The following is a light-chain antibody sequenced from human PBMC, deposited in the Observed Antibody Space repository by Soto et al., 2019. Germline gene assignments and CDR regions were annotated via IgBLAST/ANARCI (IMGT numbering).Light chain of an antibody. CDR3: QQRTNWQIT. Sequence: EIVLTQSPATLSLSPGERATLSCRASQSISNYVAWYQQKPGQAPRLLIFDASNRATNIPARFSGGGSGTDFTLAISSLEPEDSAVYYCQQRTNWQITFGGGTKVEIK. CDR1: QSISNY. J-gene: IGKJ4*01. CDR2: DAS. V-gene: IGKV3-11*01.